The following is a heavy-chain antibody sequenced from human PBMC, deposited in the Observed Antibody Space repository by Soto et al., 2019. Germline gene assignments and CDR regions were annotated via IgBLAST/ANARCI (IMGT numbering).Heavy chain of an antibody. CDR1: GYTFIRYY. V-gene: IGHV1-46*01. CDR3: ARELGGTTVNTLFDH. D-gene: IGHD4-17*01. CDR2: VNPSGDNT. J-gene: IGHJ4*02. Sequence: GASVKVSCKASGYTFIRYYIHWVRQAPGQGLEWMGIVNPSGDNTNYAQKFRGRVTMTRDTSANTVHMELSSLRSEDTAVYFCARELGGTTVNTLFDHWGQGTVVTVSS.